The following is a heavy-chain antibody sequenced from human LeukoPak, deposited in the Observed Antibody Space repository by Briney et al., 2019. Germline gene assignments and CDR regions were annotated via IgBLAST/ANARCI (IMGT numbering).Heavy chain of an antibody. V-gene: IGHV1-69*13. CDR1: GGTFNSYA. J-gene: IGHJ4*02. Sequence: ASAKVSCKASGGTFNSYAFSWVRQAPGQGLEWMGGIIPIFGTANYAQKFQGRVTITADESTSTAYMELSSLRSEDTAVYYCARDRTKYYDSTGYYRAFDYWGQGTLVTVSS. D-gene: IGHD3-22*01. CDR3: ARDRTKYYDSTGYYRAFDY. CDR2: IIPIFGTA.